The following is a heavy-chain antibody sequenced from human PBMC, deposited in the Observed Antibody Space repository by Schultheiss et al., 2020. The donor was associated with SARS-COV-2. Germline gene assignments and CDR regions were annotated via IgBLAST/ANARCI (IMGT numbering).Heavy chain of an antibody. J-gene: IGHJ4*02. D-gene: IGHD6-13*01. CDR1: GGSFSGYY. Sequence: SETLSLTCAVYGGSFSGYYWSWIRQPPGKGLEWIGEINHSGSTNYNPSLKSRVTISVDTSKNQFSLKLSSVTAADTAVYYCARIPGIAAAGTIFDYWGQGTLVTVSS. V-gene: IGHV4-34*01. CDR2: INHSGST. CDR3: ARIPGIAAAGTIFDY.